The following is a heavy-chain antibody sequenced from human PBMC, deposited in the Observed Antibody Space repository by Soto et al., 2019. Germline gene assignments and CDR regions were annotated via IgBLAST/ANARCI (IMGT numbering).Heavy chain of an antibody. Sequence: GGSLRLSCAASGFTFSSYCMHWVRQAPGKGLEWVAVIWYDGSNKCYADSVKGRFTISRDNSKNTLYLQMNSLRAEDTAVYYCARSNILRYFDCLPVDYWGQQTRVTVS. CDR3: ARSNILRYFDCLPVDY. D-gene: IGHD3-9*01. CDR2: IWYDGSNK. V-gene: IGHV3-33*01. CDR1: GFTFSSYC. J-gene: IGHJ4*02.